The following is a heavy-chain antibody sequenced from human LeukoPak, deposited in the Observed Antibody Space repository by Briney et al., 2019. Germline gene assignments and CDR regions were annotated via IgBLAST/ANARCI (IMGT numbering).Heavy chain of an antibody. V-gene: IGHV2-70*17. Sequence: RQSGPTLVNPTQTLTLTCTFSGFSLSPSGMRVSWVRQPPGKALEWLARIDWDDDKFYSTSLKTRLTISKDTSKNQVVLTMTNMDPVDTATYYCARMFSVGFDYWGQGTLVTVSS. D-gene: IGHD3-3*02. CDR1: GFSLSPSGMR. CDR3: ARMFSVGFDY. J-gene: IGHJ4*02. CDR2: IDWDDDK.